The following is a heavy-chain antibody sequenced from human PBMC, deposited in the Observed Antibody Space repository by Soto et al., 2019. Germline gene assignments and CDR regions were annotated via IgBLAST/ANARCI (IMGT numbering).Heavy chain of an antibody. J-gene: IGHJ4*02. CDR2: ISAYNGDT. CDR1: GYTFTSHG. V-gene: IGHV1-18*04. D-gene: IGHD1-1*01. Sequence: ASVKVSCKTSGYTFTSHGISWVRWAPGRGLEWMGWISAYNGDTKYAQRVQDRVSMTTDTSTATAYIELRSLRFDDTAIYFCARTHWQTDYLEGFEFLGQGTPVNVSS. CDR3: ARTHWQTDYLEGFEF.